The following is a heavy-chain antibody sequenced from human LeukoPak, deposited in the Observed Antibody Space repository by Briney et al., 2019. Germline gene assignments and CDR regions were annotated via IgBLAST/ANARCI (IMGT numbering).Heavy chain of an antibody. Sequence: PSETLSLPCAVSGGSFSGYYWSWIRQPPGKGLEWIGEINHSGSTNYNPSLKSRVTISVDTSKNQFSLKPSSVTAADTAVYYCARGRLTSCYDYWGQGTLVTVSS. CDR3: ARGRLTSCYDY. D-gene: IGHD2-2*01. V-gene: IGHV4-34*01. CDR1: GGSFSGYY. J-gene: IGHJ4*02. CDR2: INHSGST.